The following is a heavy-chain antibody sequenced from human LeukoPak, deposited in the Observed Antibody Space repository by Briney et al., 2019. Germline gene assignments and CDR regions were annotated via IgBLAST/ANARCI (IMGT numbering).Heavy chain of an antibody. CDR2: IIPIFGTT. D-gene: IGHD2-15*01. Sequence: GASVKVSCKASGGTFSSYAISWVRQAPGQGLEWMGGIIPIFGTTNYAQKFQGRVTITADKSTSTAYMELSSLRSEDTAVYYCARGPVGYCSGGSCYPPYYWGQGTLVTVSS. J-gene: IGHJ4*02. CDR1: GGTFSSYA. CDR3: ARGPVGYCSGGSCYPPYY. V-gene: IGHV1-69*06.